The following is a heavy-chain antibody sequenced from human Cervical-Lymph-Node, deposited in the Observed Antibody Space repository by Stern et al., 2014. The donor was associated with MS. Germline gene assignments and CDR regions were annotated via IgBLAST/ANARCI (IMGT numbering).Heavy chain of an antibody. CDR2: SNPSGGRA. CDR3: ATFRCSFGDYCNDLDV. CDR1: GYSFVNYF. V-gene: IGHV1-46*01. D-gene: IGHD4-17*01. J-gene: IGHJ3*01. Sequence: QVQLVESGAEVKKPGASVKLSCTTSGYSFVNYFIHWVRQAPGQGLEWMGVSNPSGGRADYAQRFQGRLTLTRDSSTSTVYMELTSLRSEDTALYYCATFRCSFGDYCNDLDVWGQGTVVIVSS.